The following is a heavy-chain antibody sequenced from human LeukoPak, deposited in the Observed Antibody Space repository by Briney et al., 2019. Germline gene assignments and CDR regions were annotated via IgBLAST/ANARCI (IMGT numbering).Heavy chain of an antibody. D-gene: IGHD6-6*01. CDR1: GGSISSGGYY. J-gene: IGHJ6*03. CDR3: ARVVGRAARRNYYYYMDV. CDR2: IYYSEST. V-gene: IGHV4-31*03. Sequence: SQTLSLTCTVSGGSISSGGYYWSWIRQHPGKGLEWIGYIYYSESTYYNPSLKSRVTISVDTSKNQFSLKLSSVTAADTAVYYCARVVGRAARRNYYYYMDVWGKGTTVTVSS.